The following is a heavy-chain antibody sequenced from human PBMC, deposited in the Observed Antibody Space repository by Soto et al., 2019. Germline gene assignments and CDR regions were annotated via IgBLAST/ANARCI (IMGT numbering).Heavy chain of an antibody. CDR3: ARCIQGDYYYGMDV. CDR2: INADYGNT. D-gene: IGHD5-18*01. Sequence: QAQLVQSGAEVKKPGASVKVSCKASGYTFYSHSISWVRQAPGQGLEWMGRINADYGNTKYAQKFRGRVTMTTDTTTTTVYMELTNLRSDDTAVYYCARCIQGDYYYGMDVWGQGPTVTVSS. CDR1: GYTFYSHS. V-gene: IGHV1-18*01. J-gene: IGHJ6*02.